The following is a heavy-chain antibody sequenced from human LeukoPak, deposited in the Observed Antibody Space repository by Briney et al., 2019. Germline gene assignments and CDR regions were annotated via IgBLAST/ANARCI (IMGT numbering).Heavy chain of an antibody. CDR3: GKVTWSSSGSDY. Sequence: PGGSLRLSCAASGFTFSSYDMSWVRQAPGKGLEWVSGINRSGGGTYYADSVKGRFTMSRDNSKNTLFLQMNSLRAEDTAVYYCGKVTWSSSGSDYWGQGTLVTVSS. D-gene: IGHD6-19*01. J-gene: IGHJ4*02. CDR1: GFTFSSYD. V-gene: IGHV3-23*01. CDR2: INRSGGGT.